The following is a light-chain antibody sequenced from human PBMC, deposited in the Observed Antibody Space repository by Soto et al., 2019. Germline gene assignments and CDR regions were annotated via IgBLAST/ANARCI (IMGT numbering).Light chain of an antibody. CDR3: SSYAGPITFYV. CDR1: SGDIGSYNR. V-gene: IGLV2-23*02. J-gene: IGLJ1*01. CDR2: EVT. Sequence: QSALTQPASVSGSPGQSITISCTGTSGDIGSYNRVSWYQQHPGKAPKLIIYEVTDRPSGVSKRFSGSKSGDTASLTISGLQAEDEADYYCSSYAGPITFYVFGTGTKVTVL.